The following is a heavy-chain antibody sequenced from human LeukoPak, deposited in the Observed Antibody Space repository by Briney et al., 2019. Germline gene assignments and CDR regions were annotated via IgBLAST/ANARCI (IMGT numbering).Heavy chain of an antibody. D-gene: IGHD3-10*01. Sequence: GGSRRLSCAASGFTFDDYAMHWVRQAPGKGLELVSGISWNSGSIGYADSVKGRFTISRDNAKNSLYLQMNSLRAEDMALYYCAKSHSEYYGSGSFNYWGQGTLVTVSS. J-gene: IGHJ4*02. CDR2: ISWNSGSI. CDR3: AKSHSEYYGSGSFNY. V-gene: IGHV3-9*03. CDR1: GFTFDDYA.